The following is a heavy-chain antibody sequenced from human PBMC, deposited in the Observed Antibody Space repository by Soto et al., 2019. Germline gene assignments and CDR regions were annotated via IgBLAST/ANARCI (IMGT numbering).Heavy chain of an antibody. J-gene: IGHJ4*02. CDR1: GGTFSSYA. D-gene: IGHD3-22*01. CDR2: IIPIFGTA. Sequence: WASVKVSCKASGGTFSSYAISWVRQAPGQGLEWMGGIIPIFGTANYAQKFQGRVTITADESTSTAYMELSSLRSEDTAVYYCARSTETYYYDSSGYYPSDYWGQGTLVTVSS. V-gene: IGHV1-69*13. CDR3: ARSTETYYYDSSGYYPSDY.